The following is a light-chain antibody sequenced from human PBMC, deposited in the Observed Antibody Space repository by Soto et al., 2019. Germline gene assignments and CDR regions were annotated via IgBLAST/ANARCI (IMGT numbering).Light chain of an antibody. CDR2: AAS. V-gene: IGKV3D-20*02. J-gene: IGKJ1*01. CDR1: QTISSSY. CDR3: QQRSNWWWT. Sequence: EIVLTQSPGTLSLSPGERATLSCRASQTISSSYLAWYQQKPGQAPRLLIYAASTRATDIPDRFSGSGSGTDFTLTISSLEPEDFAVYYCQQRSNWWWTFGQGTKVDIK.